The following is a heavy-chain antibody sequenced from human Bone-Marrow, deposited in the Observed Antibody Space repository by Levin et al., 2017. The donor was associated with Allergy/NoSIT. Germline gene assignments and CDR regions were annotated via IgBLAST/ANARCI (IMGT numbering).Heavy chain of an antibody. CDR1: GFTFSSYG. J-gene: IGHJ4*02. CDR3: TRDRGEWGQFYFDC. Sequence: GGSLRLSCDASGFTFSSYGIIWVRQAPGKGLEWVSYIGADDTTIYYADSVKGRFTISRDNVKKSLFLQMNSLRGEDTAIYYCTRDRGEWGQFYFDCWGQGTLVTVSS. D-gene: IGHD1-26*01. CDR2: IGADDTTI. V-gene: IGHV3-48*01.